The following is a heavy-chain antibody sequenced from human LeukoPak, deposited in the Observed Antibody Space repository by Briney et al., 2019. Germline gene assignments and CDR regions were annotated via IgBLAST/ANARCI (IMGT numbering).Heavy chain of an antibody. D-gene: IGHD5-24*01. J-gene: IGHJ5*02. Sequence: PGGSLRLSCAASGFTFTSYWMSWVRQAPGKGLEWVANMNQAGSEKYYVDSVKGRFSISRDNAQTSLYLQMNSLRAEDTAVYYCARASDPWLQLTWGQGTLVTVSS. CDR3: ARASDPWLQLT. V-gene: IGHV3-7*05. CDR2: MNQAGSEK. CDR1: GFTFTSYW.